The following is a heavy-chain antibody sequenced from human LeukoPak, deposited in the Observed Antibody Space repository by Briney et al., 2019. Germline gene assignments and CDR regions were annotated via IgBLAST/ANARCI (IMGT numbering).Heavy chain of an antibody. V-gene: IGHV4-34*01. CDR2: INHSGST. Sequence: SETLSLTCAVDGGSFSGYYWSWIRQPPGKGLEWIGEINHSGSTNYNPSLKSRVAMSLDTSKNQVSLNLRSVTAADTAVYFCTRVVNGGHFDYWGQGTLVTVSS. D-gene: IGHD2-8*01. J-gene: IGHJ4*02. CDR3: TRVVNGGHFDY. CDR1: GGSFSGYY.